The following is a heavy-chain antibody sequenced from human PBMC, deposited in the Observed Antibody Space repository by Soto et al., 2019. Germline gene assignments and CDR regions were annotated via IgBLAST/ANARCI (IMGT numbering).Heavy chain of an antibody. CDR1: GFTFSSYS. Sequence: EVQLVESGGGLVKPGGSLRLSCAASGFTFSSYSMNWVRQAPGKGLEWVSSISSSSFSINYADSVKGRFSISRDNAQNALHLQMNTFRAADTAVYYCARNESSIFYVMVVCGQGTTVTVSS. V-gene: IGHV3-21*02. J-gene: IGHJ6*02. CDR2: ISSSSFSI. D-gene: IGHD6-6*01. CDR3: ARNESSIFYVMVV.